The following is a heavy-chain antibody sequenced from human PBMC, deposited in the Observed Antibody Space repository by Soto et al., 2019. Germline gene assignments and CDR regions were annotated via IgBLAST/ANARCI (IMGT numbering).Heavy chain of an antibody. CDR3: ARGVRYSSYGMDV. CDR2: IWYDGSNK. J-gene: IGHJ6*02. CDR1: GFTFSSYG. V-gene: IGHV3-33*01. Sequence: QVQLVESGGGVVQPGRSLRLSCAAPGFTFSSYGMHWVRQAPGKGLECVAVIWYDGSNKYYADCVKGRITNSRDHSKNTLYLQMNSLRDEDTAVYYCARGVRYSSYGMDVWGQGNTVTVSS.